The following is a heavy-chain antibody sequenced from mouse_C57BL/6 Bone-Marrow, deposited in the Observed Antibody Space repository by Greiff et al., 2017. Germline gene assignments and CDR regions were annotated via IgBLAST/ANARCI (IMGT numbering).Heavy chain of an antibody. V-gene: IGHV1-50*01. CDR3: ARSCTVVPFDY. D-gene: IGHD1-1*01. CDR2: IDPSDSYT. Sequence: VQLQQPGAELVKPGASVKLSCKASGYTFTSYWMQWVKQRPGQGLEWIGEIDPSDSYTNYNQKFKGKATLTVDTSSSTAYMQLSSLTSEDSAVYYCARSCTVVPFDYWGQGTTLTVSS. J-gene: IGHJ2*01. CDR1: GYTFTSYW.